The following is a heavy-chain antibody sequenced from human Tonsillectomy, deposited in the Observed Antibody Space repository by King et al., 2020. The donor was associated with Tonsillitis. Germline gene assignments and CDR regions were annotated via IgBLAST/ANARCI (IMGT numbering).Heavy chain of an antibody. CDR2: IYHSGST. CDR3: ARVNWDGVADY. Sequence: LQLQESGSGLVKPSQTLSLTCAVSGGSISSGGYSWRWIRQPPGKGLEWIGYIYHSGSTYYNPSLKSRVTISVDRSKNQFSLKLSSVTDADTAVYYCARVNWDGVADYWGQGTLVTVSS. D-gene: IGHD1-1*01. J-gene: IGHJ4*02. V-gene: IGHV4-30-2*01. CDR1: GGSISSGGYS.